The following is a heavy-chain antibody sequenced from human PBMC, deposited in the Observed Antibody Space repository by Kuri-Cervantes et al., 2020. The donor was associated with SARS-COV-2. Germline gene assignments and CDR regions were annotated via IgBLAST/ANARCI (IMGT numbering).Heavy chain of an antibody. J-gene: IGHJ4*02. V-gene: IGHV4-34*01. CDR2: INHSGST. CDR3: ARGLGYYYDSSGYGPVYYFDY. Sequence: SETLSLTCAAYGGSFSGYYWSWIRQPPGKGLEWIGEINHSGSTNYNPSLKSRVTISVDTSKNQFSLKLSSVTAADTAVYYCARGLGYYYDSSGYGPVYYFDYWGQGTLVTVSS. CDR1: GGSFSGYY. D-gene: IGHD3-22*01.